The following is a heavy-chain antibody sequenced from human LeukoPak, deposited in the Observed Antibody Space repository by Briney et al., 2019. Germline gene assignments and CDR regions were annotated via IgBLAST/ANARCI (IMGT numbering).Heavy chain of an antibody. J-gene: IGHJ5*02. V-gene: IGHV4-34*01. CDR2: INHSGST. Sequence: SETLSPTCAVYGGSFSGYYWSWIRQPPGKGLEWIGEINHSGSTNYNPSLKSRVTISVDTSKNQFSLKLSSVTAADTAVYYCARRRRRFLEWLSPLDPWGQGTLVTVSS. CDR1: GGSFSGYY. CDR3: ARRRRRFLEWLSPLDP. D-gene: IGHD3-3*01.